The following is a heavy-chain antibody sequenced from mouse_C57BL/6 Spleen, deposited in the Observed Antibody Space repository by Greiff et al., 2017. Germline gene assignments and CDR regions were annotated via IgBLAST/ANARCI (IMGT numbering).Heavy chain of an antibody. V-gene: IGHV5-17*01. J-gene: IGHJ3*01. Sequence: EVQLVESGGGLVKPGGSLKLSCAASGFTFSDYGMHWVRQAPEKGLEWVAYISSGSSSIYYADTVKGRFTISRDNAKNTLFLQRTSLRSEDAAMYYCARKLFAYWGQGTLVTVSA. CDR1: GFTFSDYG. CDR2: ISSGSSSI. CDR3: ARKLFAY.